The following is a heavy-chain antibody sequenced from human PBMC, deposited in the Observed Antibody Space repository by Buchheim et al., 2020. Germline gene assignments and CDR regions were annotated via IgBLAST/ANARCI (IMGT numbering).Heavy chain of an antibody. Sequence: QVQLVESGGGVVQPGRSLRLSCAASGFTFSSYGMHWVRQAPGKGLEWVAVISYDGSNKYYADSVKGRLTISRDNSKNTLYLQMNSLRAEDTAVYYCAKEIGYDFWSGYVYYYYYGMDVWGQGTT. CDR3: AKEIGYDFWSGYVYYYYYGMDV. J-gene: IGHJ6*02. CDR2: ISYDGSNK. V-gene: IGHV3-30*18. D-gene: IGHD3-3*01. CDR1: GFTFSSYG.